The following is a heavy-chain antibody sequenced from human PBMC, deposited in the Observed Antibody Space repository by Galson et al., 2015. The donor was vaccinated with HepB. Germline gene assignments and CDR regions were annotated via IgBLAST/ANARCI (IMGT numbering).Heavy chain of an antibody. V-gene: IGHV3-66*01. Sequence: SLRLSCAASGFTVSSNYMSWVRQAPGKGLEWVSVIYSGGSTYYADSVKGRFTISRDNSKNTLYLQMNSLRAEDTAVYYCARDGGARMTTVTTDAFDSWGQGTMVTVSS. J-gene: IGHJ3*02. D-gene: IGHD4-17*01. CDR3: ARDGGARMTTVTTDAFDS. CDR2: IYSGGST. CDR1: GFTVSSNY.